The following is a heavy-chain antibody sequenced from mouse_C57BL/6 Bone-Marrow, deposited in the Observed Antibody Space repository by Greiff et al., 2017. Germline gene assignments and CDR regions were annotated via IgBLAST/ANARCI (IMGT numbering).Heavy chain of an antibody. CDR2: IHPNSGST. CDR3: ARWLPYFDY. J-gene: IGHJ2*01. CDR1: GYTFTSYW. Sequence: QVQLQQPGAELVKPGASVKLSCKASGYTFTSYWMHWVKQRPGQGLEWIGMIHPNSGSTNYNEKFKSKATLTVDKSSSTAYLRLSSLTSEDSAVYYCARWLPYFDYWGQGTTLTVSS. D-gene: IGHD2-2*01. V-gene: IGHV1-64*01.